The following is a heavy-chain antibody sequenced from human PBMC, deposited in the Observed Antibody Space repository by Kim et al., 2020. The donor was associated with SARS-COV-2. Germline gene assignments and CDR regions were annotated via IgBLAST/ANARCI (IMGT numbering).Heavy chain of an antibody. CDR3: ARAAPGTTALSNWFDP. V-gene: IGHV3-33*01. J-gene: IGHJ5*02. CDR2: IWYDGSNK. CDR1: GFTFSSYG. D-gene: IGHD1-1*01. Sequence: GGSLRLSCAASGFTFSSYGMHWVRQAPGKGLEWVAVIWYDGSNKYYADSVKGRFTISRDNSKNTLYLQMNSLRAEDTAVYYCARAAPGTTALSNWFDPWGQGTLVTVSS.